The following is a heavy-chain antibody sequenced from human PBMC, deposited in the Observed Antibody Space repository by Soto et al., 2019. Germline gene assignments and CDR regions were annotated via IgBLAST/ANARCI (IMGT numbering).Heavy chain of an antibody. CDR1: GFTFSSYA. V-gene: IGHV3-23*01. D-gene: IGHD3-3*01. CDR3: AKDHRDFWSGYYQADAFDI. J-gene: IGHJ3*02. Sequence: EVQLLESGGGLVQPGGSLRLSCAASGFTFSSYAMSWVRQAPGKGLEWVSAISGSGGSTYYADSVKGRFTISRDNSKNTLYLQMNSLRAEDTAVYYCAKDHRDFWSGYYQADAFDIWGQGTMVTVSS. CDR2: ISGSGGST.